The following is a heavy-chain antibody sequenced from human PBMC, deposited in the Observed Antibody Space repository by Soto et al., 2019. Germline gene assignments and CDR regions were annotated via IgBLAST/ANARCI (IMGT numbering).Heavy chain of an antibody. CDR1: GFTFSNYG. D-gene: IGHD4-17*01. J-gene: IGHJ4*02. CDR2: ISYHGSDK. CDR3: AKDHLTTAVTTVGY. Sequence: QVQLVESGGGVVQPGRSLRLSCAASGFTFSNYGMHWVRQAPGKGLEWVAVISYHGSDKYYADSVKGRFTISRDNYKNTLYLQMDSLRAEGTAVYYCAKDHLTTAVTTVGYWGQGTLVTVSS. V-gene: IGHV3-30*18.